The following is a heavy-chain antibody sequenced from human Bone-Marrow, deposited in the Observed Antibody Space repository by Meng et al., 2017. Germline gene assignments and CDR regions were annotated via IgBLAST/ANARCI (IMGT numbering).Heavy chain of an antibody. CDR2: IYYSGST. V-gene: IGHV4-31*03. CDR1: GGSISSGDYY. D-gene: IGHD4-23*01. J-gene: IGHJ4*01. Sequence: SETLSLTCTVSGGSISSGDYYWTWIRQHPGKGLEWIGYIYYSGSTHYNPSLKSRVTISVDTSKNQFSLKLSSVTAADTAVYYCARAKRGLRWYYFDYWGHGTRVTVSS. CDR3: ARAKRGLRWYYFDY.